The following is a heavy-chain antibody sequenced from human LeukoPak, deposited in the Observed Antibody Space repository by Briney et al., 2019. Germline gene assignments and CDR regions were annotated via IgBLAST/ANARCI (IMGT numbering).Heavy chain of an antibody. CDR1: GYTFTSYG. Sequence: ASVKVSCKASGYTFTSYGISWVRQAPGQGLEWMGWISAYNGNTNYAQKLQGRVTMTTDTSTSTAYMELRSLRSDDTAVYYCAHSKRRYYDSSGYSDYYYYYMDVWGKGTTVTVSS. D-gene: IGHD3-22*01. J-gene: IGHJ6*03. CDR3: AHSKRRYYDSSGYSDYYYYYMDV. CDR2: ISAYNGNT. V-gene: IGHV1-18*01.